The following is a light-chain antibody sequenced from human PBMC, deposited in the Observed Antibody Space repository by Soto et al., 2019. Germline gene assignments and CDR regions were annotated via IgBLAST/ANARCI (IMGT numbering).Light chain of an antibody. CDR2: AAS. Sequence: IQLTQSPSSLSASIGDRVTITCRASQGISSFLAWYQQKPGKAPKLLIYAASTLHSGIPSRFSGSGSGTDFTLTISSLQPEDFATYYCQQLNIDSYPITFGQGTRLESK. CDR3: QQLNIDSYPIT. J-gene: IGKJ5*01. V-gene: IGKV1-9*01. CDR1: QGISSF.